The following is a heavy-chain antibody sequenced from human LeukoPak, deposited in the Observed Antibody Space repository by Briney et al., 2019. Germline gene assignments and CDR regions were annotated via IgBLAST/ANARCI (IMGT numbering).Heavy chain of an antibody. V-gene: IGHV3-7*01. Sequence: GGSLRLSCAVSGRTFSSSWMDWVRQAPGKGLEWVASINPDGNKKYSADSVKGRFTISRDNAENSLYLQMNSLRVEDTAFYYCARDLAYSRLDYWGQGMLVTVSS. J-gene: IGHJ4*02. D-gene: IGHD5-18*01. CDR1: GRTFSSSW. CDR2: INPDGNKK. CDR3: ARDLAYSRLDY.